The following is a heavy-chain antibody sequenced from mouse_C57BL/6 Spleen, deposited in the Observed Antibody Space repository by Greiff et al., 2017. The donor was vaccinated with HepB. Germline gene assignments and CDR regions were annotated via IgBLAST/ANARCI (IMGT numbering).Heavy chain of an antibody. J-gene: IGHJ4*01. CDR2: IDPANGNT. D-gene: IGHD1-1*01. V-gene: IGHV14-3*01. CDR1: GFNIKNTY. CDR3: AFYYYGSSYDAMDY. Sequence: EVQLQQSVAELVRPGASVKLSCTASGFNIKNTYMHWVKQRPEQGLQWIGRIDPANGNTKYAPKFQGKATITADTSSNTAYLQLSSLTSEDTAIYYCAFYYYGSSYDAMDYWGQGTSVTVSS.